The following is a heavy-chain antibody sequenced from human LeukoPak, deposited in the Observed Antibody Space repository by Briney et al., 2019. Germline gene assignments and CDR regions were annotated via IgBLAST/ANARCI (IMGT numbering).Heavy chain of an antibody. CDR3: ARQYSSEFDY. Sequence: PGGSLRLFCAASGFTFSRFGMHWVRQAPGKGLEWVALIRYDGSDKYYADSVRGRFTISRDNSKNTFYLQMDSLRTDDTAVYYCARQYSSEFDYWGQGTLVTVSS. D-gene: IGHD6-19*01. V-gene: IGHV3-30*02. J-gene: IGHJ4*02. CDR2: IRYDGSDK. CDR1: GFTFSRFG.